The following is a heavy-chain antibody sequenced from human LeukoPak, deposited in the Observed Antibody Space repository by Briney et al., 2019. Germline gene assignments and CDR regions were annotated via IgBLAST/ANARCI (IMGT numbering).Heavy chain of an antibody. CDR3: AKRHSSGYYSLDAFDI. CDR2: ISTTTSTI. CDR1: GFTFSSYS. Sequence: GGSLRLSCAVSGFTFSSYSMNWVRQAQGKGLEWLSYISTTTSTIYYADSVKGRFTISRDNSKNTLYLQMKSLRVEDTAVYYCAKRHSSGYYSLDAFDIWGQGTMVIVSS. J-gene: IGHJ3*02. V-gene: IGHV3-48*01. D-gene: IGHD3-22*01.